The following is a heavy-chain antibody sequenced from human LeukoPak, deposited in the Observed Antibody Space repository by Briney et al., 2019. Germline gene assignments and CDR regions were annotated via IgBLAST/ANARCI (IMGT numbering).Heavy chain of an antibody. CDR2: INAGNGNT. CDR1: GYTFTSYA. Sequence: ASVKVSCKASGYTFTSYAMHWVRQAPGQRLEWMGWINAGNGNTKYSQKFQGRVTITRDTSASTAYMELSSLRSEDTAVYYCARDLDGSGTYYYNYGMDVWGQGTTVTVSS. D-gene: IGHD3-10*01. V-gene: IGHV1-3*01. CDR3: ARDLDGSGTYYYNYGMDV. J-gene: IGHJ6*02.